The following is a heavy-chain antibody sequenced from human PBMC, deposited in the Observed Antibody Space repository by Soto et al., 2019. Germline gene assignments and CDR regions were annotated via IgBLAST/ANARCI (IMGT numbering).Heavy chain of an antibody. CDR3: ARDTYCNGTGSLGDNYYGMGV. J-gene: IGHJ6*02. CDR2: ISAYNGNT. V-gene: IGHV1-18*04. Sequence: RASVKVSCKASGYTFTSYGISWVRQAPGQGLEWMGWISAYNGNTNYAQKLQGRVTMTTDTSTSTAYMELRSLRSDDTAVYYCARDTYCNGTGSLGDNYYGMGVWAQGATVTVCS. D-gene: IGHD3-10*01. CDR1: GYTFTSYG.